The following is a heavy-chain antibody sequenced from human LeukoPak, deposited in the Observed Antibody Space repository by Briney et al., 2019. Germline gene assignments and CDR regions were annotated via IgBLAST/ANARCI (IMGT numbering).Heavy chain of an antibody. Sequence: PSETLSLTCTVSGGSFSTYYWSWIRQPAGKGLEWIGRVYPSGRTSYNPSLENRVTMSVDTSKKQFSLKLRSVTAADTAVYYCASGGRISAANWFDPWGQGTLVTVSS. J-gene: IGHJ5*02. CDR1: GGSFSTYY. CDR3: ASGGRISAANWFDP. V-gene: IGHV4-4*07. D-gene: IGHD6-13*01. CDR2: VYPSGRT.